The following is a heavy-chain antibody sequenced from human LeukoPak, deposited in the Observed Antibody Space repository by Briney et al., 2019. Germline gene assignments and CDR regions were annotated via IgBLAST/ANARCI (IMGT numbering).Heavy chain of an antibody. CDR1: GFTFSRYC. D-gene: IGHD3-10*01. CDR2: IRYDGTEQ. CDR3: ARDVWLGQNLFFDY. J-gene: IGHJ4*02. V-gene: IGHV3-33*01. Sequence: GGSLTLSCAGSGFTFSRYCIHWVRPAPGKGLQWVAVIRYDGTEQSYADSVKGRFTISRDNSKDTVDLQMNSLRAEDTATFYCARDVWLGQNLFFDYWGQGTLVTVSS.